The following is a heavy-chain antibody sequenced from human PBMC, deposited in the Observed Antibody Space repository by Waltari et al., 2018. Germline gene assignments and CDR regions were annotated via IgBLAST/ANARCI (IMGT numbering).Heavy chain of an antibody. CDR2: IYYSGST. CDR1: GGFISSSSYY. J-gene: IGHJ4*02. CDR3: TRRLVDVDY. V-gene: IGHV4-39*01. D-gene: IGHD3-22*01. Sequence: HLQLQESGPGLVKPSETLSLTCPVSGGFISSSSYYWGWIRQPPGKGLEWIGSIYYSGSTYYNPSLKSRVIISVDTSKNQFSLKLRSVTAADTAMYYCTRRLVDVDYWGQGTLVTVSS.